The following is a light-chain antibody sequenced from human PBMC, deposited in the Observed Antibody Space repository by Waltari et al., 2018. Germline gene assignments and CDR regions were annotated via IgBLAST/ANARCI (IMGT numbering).Light chain of an antibody. CDR2: SNN. CDR3: AAWDDSLNGHFV. Sequence: QSVLTQPPSASGTPGQRVTISCSGSSSNIGTNTVNWYQHLPGTAPPLLLFSNNQRPSGVPARFSGSKSGTSASLAISGLQSEDEADYYCAAWDDSLNGHFVFGTGTKVTVL. V-gene: IGLV1-44*01. J-gene: IGLJ1*01. CDR1: SSNIGTNT.